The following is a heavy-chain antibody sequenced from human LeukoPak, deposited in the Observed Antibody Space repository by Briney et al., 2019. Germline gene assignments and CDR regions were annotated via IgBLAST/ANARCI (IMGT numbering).Heavy chain of an antibody. CDR3: AKNFYGDYNVFFDY. CDR2: ISGSGGST. V-gene: IGHV3-23*01. D-gene: IGHD4-17*01. Sequence: GGSLRLSCAASGFTFGSYAMGWVRQAPGKGLEWVSAISGSGGSTYYADSAKGRFTISRDNSKNTLYLQMNSLRAEDTAVYYCAKNFYGDYNVFFDYWGQGTLVTVSS. CDR1: GFTFGSYA. J-gene: IGHJ4*02.